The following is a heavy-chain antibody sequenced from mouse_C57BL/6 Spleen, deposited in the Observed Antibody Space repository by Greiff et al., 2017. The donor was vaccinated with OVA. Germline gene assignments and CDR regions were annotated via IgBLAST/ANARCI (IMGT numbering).Heavy chain of an antibody. CDR3: ARSTTVVAPYAMDF. J-gene: IGHJ4*01. V-gene: IGHV1-80*01. CDR1: GYAFSSYW. Sequence: VQLQESGAELVKPGASVKISCKASGYAFSSYWMNWVKQRPGKGLEWIGQLYPGDGATNYNGKLKGKATLPADKSSSTAYMQLSSLTSEDSAVYFCARSTTVVAPYAMDFWGQGTSVTVSS. D-gene: IGHD1-1*01. CDR2: LYPGDGAT.